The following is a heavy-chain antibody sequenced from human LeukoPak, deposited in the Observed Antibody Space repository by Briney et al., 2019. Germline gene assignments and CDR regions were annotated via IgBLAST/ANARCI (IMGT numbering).Heavy chain of an antibody. J-gene: IGHJ4*02. V-gene: IGHV4-59*08. D-gene: IGHD3-10*01. Sequence: SETLSLTCTVSGGSMSSYYWSWIRQPPGKGLEWIGYIYYSGSTNYNPSLKSRISISAVTSKNQFSLSLTSVTAADTAVYYCGRAPYGPLDHWGQGILVTVSS. CDR3: GRAPYGPLDH. CDR2: IYYSGST. CDR1: GGSMSSYY.